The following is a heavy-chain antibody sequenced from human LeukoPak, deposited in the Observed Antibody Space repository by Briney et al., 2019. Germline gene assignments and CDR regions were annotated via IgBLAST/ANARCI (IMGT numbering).Heavy chain of an antibody. CDR3: ARLSPLGSSTNYFDY. J-gene: IGHJ4*02. V-gene: IGHV4-39*01. CDR1: GGSISSSSYY. Sequence: SETLSLTCTVSGGSISSSSYYWGWIRQPGWIRQPPGKWLEWIGSIYYSGSTYYNPSLKSRVTISVDTSKNQFSLKLSSVTAADTAVYYCARLSPLGSSTNYFDYWGQGTLVTVSS. D-gene: IGHD6-13*01. CDR2: IYYSGST.